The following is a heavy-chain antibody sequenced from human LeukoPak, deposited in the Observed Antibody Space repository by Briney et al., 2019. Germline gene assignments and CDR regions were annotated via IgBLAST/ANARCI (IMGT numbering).Heavy chain of an antibody. CDR1: GFTLTSYE. D-gene: IGHD6-13*01. J-gene: IGHJ4*02. CDR2: ISRTGNSI. CDR3: ARGPYSSNWYVDY. V-gene: IGHV3-48*03. Sequence: GGSLRLSCAASGFTLTSYEMNWVRLAPGRGLEWISYISRTGNSIYYADSVKGRFTVSRDSAKNSLYLQMNSLRAEDTAVYYCARGPYSSNWYVDYWGQGTLVTVAS.